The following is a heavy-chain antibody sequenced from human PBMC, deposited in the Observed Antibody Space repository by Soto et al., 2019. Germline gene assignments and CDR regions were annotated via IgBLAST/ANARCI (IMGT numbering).Heavy chain of an antibody. J-gene: IGHJ6*03. Sequence: QLQLQESGPGLVKPSETLSLTCTVSGGSISSSSYYWGWIRQPPGKGLEWIGSIYYSGSTYYNPPLKSRVTISVDTSKNQFSLKLSSVTAADTAVYYCARHVMSYFYYMDVWGKGTTVTVSS. D-gene: IGHD2-8*01. CDR1: GGSISSSSYY. V-gene: IGHV4-39*01. CDR2: IYYSGST. CDR3: ARHVMSYFYYMDV.